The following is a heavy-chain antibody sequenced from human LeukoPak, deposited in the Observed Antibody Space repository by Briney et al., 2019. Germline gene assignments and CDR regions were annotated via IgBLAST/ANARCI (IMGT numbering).Heavy chain of an antibody. Sequence: SETLSLTCTVSGGSISSYYWIWIRQPPGKGLEWIGDIYYSGSTNYNPSLKSRVTISVDTSKNQFSLKLSSVTAADTAVYYCARGNSNSDWFDPWGQGTLVTVSS. CDR3: ARGNSNSDWFDP. D-gene: IGHD4-11*01. J-gene: IGHJ5*02. CDR2: IYYSGST. V-gene: IGHV4-59*01. CDR1: GGSISSYY.